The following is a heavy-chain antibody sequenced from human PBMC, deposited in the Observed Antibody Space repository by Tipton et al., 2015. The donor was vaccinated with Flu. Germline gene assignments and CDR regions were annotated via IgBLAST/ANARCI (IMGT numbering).Heavy chain of an antibody. CDR3: ARVGGLYAFDI. D-gene: IGHD1-26*01. CDR1: GGSISSYY. J-gene: IGHJ3*02. Sequence: TLSLTCTVSGGSISSYYWSWIRQPPGKGLEWIGYIYYSGSTNYNPSLKSRVTISVDTSKNQFSLKLSSVTAADTAVYYCARVGGLYAFDIWGQGTMVTVSS. V-gene: IGHV4-59*01. CDR2: IYYSGST.